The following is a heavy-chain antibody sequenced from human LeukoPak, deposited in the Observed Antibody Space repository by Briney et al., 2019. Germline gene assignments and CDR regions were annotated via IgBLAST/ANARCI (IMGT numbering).Heavy chain of an antibody. CDR3: ARNTSFNYGAHAMDV. J-gene: IGHJ6*02. CDR2: ISGSGVNT. D-gene: IGHD4/OR15-4a*01. Sequence: GGSLRLSCAASGFTFSSYSMAWVRQAPGKGLEWVLGISGSGVNTYYADSVKGRFTFSRDNSKNTLYLQLNSLRGEDTAIYYCARNTSFNYGAHAMDVWGQGTTVTVSS. CDR1: GFTFSSYS. V-gene: IGHV3-23*01.